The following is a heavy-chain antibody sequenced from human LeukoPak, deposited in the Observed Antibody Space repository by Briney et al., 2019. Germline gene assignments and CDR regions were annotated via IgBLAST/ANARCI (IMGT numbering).Heavy chain of an antibody. CDR2: INPSGGST. Sequence: EASVKVSCKASGYTFTSYYMHWVRQAPGQGLEWMGIINPSGGSTSYAQKFQGRVTMTRDMSTSTVYMELSSLRSEDTAVYYCARDPDYDSSGRGAFDIWGQGTMVTVSS. J-gene: IGHJ3*02. D-gene: IGHD3-22*01. CDR3: ARDPDYDSSGRGAFDI. V-gene: IGHV1-46*01. CDR1: GYTFTSYY.